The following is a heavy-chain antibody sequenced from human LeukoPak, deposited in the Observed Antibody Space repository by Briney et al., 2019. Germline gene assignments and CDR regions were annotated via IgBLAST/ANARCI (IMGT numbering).Heavy chain of an antibody. D-gene: IGHD2-2*01. J-gene: IGHJ4*02. V-gene: IGHV4-30-4*01. CDR2: IYYSGST. Sequence: SETLSLTCTVPGGSISSGDYYWSWIRQPPGKGLEWIGYIYYSGSTYYNPSLKSRVTISVDTSKNQFSLKLSPVTAADTAVYYCASGSVDFCSSTSCPVYYFDYWGQGTLVTVSS. CDR1: GGSISSGDYY. CDR3: ASGSVDFCSSTSCPVYYFDY.